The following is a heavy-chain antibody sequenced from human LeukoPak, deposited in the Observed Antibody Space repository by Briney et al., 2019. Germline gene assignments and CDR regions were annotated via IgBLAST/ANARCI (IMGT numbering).Heavy chain of an antibody. CDR2: IYPGDSET. CDR1: GYFFSTYW. Sequence: GESLKISCHVSGYFFSTYWIAWVRQTPGKGLDWMGIIYPGDSETRYSPSFQGQVTLSVDKSVDTVYLQWNSLKASDTALYFCARYRQRGSTYVYLDSWGQGTLVSVSS. D-gene: IGHD5-18*01. J-gene: IGHJ5*01. V-gene: IGHV5-51*01. CDR3: ARYRQRGSTYVYLDS.